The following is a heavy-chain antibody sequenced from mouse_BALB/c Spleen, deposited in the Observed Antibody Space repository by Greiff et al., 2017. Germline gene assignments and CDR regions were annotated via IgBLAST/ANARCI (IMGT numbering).Heavy chain of an antibody. CDR1: GYTFTSYW. Sequence: QVQLKESGAELAKPGASVKMSCKASGYTFTSYWMHWVKQRPGQGLEWIGYINPSTGYTEYNQKFKDKATLTADKSSSTAYMQLSSLTSEDSAVYYCARSVLRLYWYFDVWGAGTTVTVSS. V-gene: IGHV1-7*01. CDR3: ARSVLRLYWYFDV. D-gene: IGHD1-2*01. J-gene: IGHJ1*01. CDR2: INPSTGYT.